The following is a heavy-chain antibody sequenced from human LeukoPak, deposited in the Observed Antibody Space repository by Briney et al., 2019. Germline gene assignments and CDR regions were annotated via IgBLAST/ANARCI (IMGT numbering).Heavy chain of an antibody. CDR1: GYAFTSYD. D-gene: IGHD2-15*01. CDR2: MNPNSGNT. CDR3: ATELRHQDY. J-gene: IGHJ4*02. V-gene: IGHV1-8*01. Sequence: ASVKVSCKASGYAFTSYDINWVRQATGQGLEWMGYMNPNSGNTGSAQKFQGRITMTRNTSISTAYMELSSLRSEDTAVYYCATELRHQDYWGQGTLVTVSS.